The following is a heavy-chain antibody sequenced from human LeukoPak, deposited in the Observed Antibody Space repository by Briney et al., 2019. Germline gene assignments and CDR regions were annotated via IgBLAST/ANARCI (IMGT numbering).Heavy chain of an antibody. Sequence: ASVKVSCKASGYTFTSYYMHWVRQGPGQGLEWMGWVNPNSGGTNYARKFQGRITLTRGTSISTAYMELSGLRSDDTAVYYCARGGATVITPGAFDYWGQGTLVTVSS. CDR1: GYTFTSYY. D-gene: IGHD4-23*01. CDR2: VNPNSGGT. CDR3: ARGGATVITPGAFDY. V-gene: IGHV1-2*02. J-gene: IGHJ4*02.